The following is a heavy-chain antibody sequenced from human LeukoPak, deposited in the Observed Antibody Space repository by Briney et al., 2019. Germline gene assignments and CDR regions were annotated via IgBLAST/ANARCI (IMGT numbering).Heavy chain of an antibody. CDR1: GVSISTYY. J-gene: IGHJ5*02. Sequence: KASETLSLTCTVSGVSISTYYWSWIRQHPGKGLEWIGYISDVGSNDYNPSLKGRVTISRDTSKNQFSLRLSSVTAADAAVYHCARDKAPGGKRWFDPWGQGTPVIVSS. D-gene: IGHD4-23*01. CDR2: ISDVGSN. V-gene: IGHV4-59*01. CDR3: ARDKAPGGKRWFDP.